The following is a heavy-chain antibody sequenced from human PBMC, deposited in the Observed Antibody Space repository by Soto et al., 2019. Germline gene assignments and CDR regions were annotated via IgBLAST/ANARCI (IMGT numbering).Heavy chain of an antibody. CDR3: ARSEGHSGSFD. CDR2: IYHSGST. V-gene: IGHV4-4*02. CDR1: GGSISGSNW. Sequence: PSETLSLTCAVSGGSISGSNWWSWVRQPPGKGLEWVGEIYHSGSTNYNPSLKRRVTISVDKSKNQISLKLSSVTAAETAVYYCARSEGHSGSFDWGQGTLVTVSS. D-gene: IGHD1-26*01. J-gene: IGHJ4*02.